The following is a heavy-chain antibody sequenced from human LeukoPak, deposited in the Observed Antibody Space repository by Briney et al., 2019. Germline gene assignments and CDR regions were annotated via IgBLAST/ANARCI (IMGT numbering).Heavy chain of an antibody. CDR1: GFGFSSCE. D-gene: IGHD3-22*01. J-gene: IGHJ6*02. Sequence: PGGSLRLSCAASGFGFSSCEMNWVRQAPGKGLEWVSYISSSGSTIHYADSVKGRFTISRDNSKNTLYLQMNSLRAEDTAVYYCAKDYYDSSGYYFNYGMDVWGQGTTVTVSS. CDR3: AKDYYDSSGYYFNYGMDV. CDR2: ISSSGSTI. V-gene: IGHV3-48*03.